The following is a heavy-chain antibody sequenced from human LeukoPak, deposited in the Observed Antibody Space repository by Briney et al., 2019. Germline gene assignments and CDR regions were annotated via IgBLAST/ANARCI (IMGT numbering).Heavy chain of an antibody. CDR2: INGSGNST. CDR3: ARVGTRPYYFGMDV. V-gene: IGHV3-23*01. D-gene: IGHD7-27*01. CDR1: GFIFRNYY. Sequence: GGSLRLSCAAYGFIFRNYYMSWVRQAPGKGLEWVSAINGSGNSTYYADSVQGRFTISRDNSKNTLYLQMNSLRAEDTAVYYCARVGTRPYYFGMDVWGQGTTVTVSS. J-gene: IGHJ6*02.